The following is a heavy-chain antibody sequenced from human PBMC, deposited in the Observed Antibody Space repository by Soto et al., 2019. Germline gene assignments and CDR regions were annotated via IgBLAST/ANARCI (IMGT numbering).Heavy chain of an antibody. CDR3: AKMSGDSGG. Sequence: EVQFLESGGGLVQPGGSLRLSCAVSGFTFSNHAVTWVRQAPRKGLEWVSTIDKTGGVTNYADSVKGRFTISRDNSKNTMYLQMSSLKVEDTAVYYCAKMSGDSGGWAQGTLVTVSS. V-gene: IGHV3-23*01. CDR2: IDKTGGVT. D-gene: IGHD4-17*01. J-gene: IGHJ4*02. CDR1: GFTFSNHA.